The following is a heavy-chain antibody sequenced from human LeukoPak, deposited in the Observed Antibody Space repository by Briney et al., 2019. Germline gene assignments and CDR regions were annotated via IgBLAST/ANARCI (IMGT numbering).Heavy chain of an antibody. J-gene: IGHJ6*03. D-gene: IGHD3-9*01. CDR2: ISNSGTTI. Sequence: GGSLRLSCAASGFTLSDYYMSWIRQAPGKGLEWVSYISNSGTTIYYADSLKGRFTISRDNANNSLYLQMNSLRAEDTAVYYCARLNKGYFDRSYYYYYYMDVWGKGTTVTISS. CDR1: GFTLSDYY. CDR3: ARLNKGYFDRSYYYYYYMDV. V-gene: IGHV3-11*01.